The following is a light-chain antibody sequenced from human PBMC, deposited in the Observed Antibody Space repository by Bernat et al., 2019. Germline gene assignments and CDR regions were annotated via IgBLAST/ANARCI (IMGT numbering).Light chain of an antibody. Sequence: QSALTQPPSVSGSPGQSVTISCTGTSSDVGSYNRVSWYQQPPGTAPKLMIYEVNNRPSGVPDRFSGSKSGNTASLTISGLQAEDEADYYCCSFTTTTTWVFGGGTKLTAL. CDR3: CSFTTTTTWV. CDR1: SSDVGSYNR. J-gene: IGLJ3*02. V-gene: IGLV2-18*02. CDR2: EVN.